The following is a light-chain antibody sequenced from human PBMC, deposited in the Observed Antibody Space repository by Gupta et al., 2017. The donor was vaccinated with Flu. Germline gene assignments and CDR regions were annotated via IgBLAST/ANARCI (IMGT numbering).Light chain of an antibody. Sequence: DIQLTQSPSFLSTSVGDRVTITCRASQVIGSYLAWYQQKPGKAPKLLIYGSSTWQSGVPSRFSGSGSGKEFTLTISSRQQEDFATYYCQQRKNYPPLTFGQGTRLEIK. CDR2: GSS. CDR3: QQRKNYPPLT. J-gene: IGKJ5*01. CDR1: QVIGSY. V-gene: IGKV1-9*01.